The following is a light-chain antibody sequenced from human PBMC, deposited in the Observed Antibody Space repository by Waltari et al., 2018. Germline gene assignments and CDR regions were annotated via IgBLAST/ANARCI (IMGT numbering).Light chain of an antibody. Sequence: EIVLTQSPGTLSLSPGESATLSCRTSQSVTRALAWYQQKPGQAPRLLIYGASNRATGSPDRFRGSVSGTDFSLTISSLEPEDFAVYYCQHYMRLPVTFGQGTKVEVK. CDR3: QHYMRLPVT. J-gene: IGKJ1*01. CDR1: QSVTRA. V-gene: IGKV3-20*01. CDR2: GAS.